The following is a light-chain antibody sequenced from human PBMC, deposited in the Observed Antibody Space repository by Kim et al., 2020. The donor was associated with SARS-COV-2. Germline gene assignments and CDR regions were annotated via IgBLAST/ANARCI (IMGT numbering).Light chain of an antibody. CDR3: SAWDISLNAVV. V-gene: IGLV10-54*01. J-gene: IGLJ3*02. CDR2: RNN. Sequence: NTAALTWTGNNGNGGRQGAAWLQQHQGHPPKVLSDRNNNRRSGISERFSASRSGNTASLIITGLQSEDEADYYCSAWDISLNAVVFGGGTQLTVL. CDR1: NGNGGRQG.